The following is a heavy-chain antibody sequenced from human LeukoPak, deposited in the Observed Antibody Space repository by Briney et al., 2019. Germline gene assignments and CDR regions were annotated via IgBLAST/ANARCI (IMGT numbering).Heavy chain of an antibody. J-gene: IGHJ6*02. Sequence: ASVKVSCKASGYTFTSYGISWVRQAPGQGLEWMGWISAYNGNTNYAQKLQGRVTMTTDTSTSTAYMELRSLRSDDKAVYYCARPVLLRDKDGMDVWGQGTTVTVSS. CDR3: ARPVLLRDKDGMDV. V-gene: IGHV1-18*01. D-gene: IGHD3-10*01. CDR1: GYTFTSYG. CDR2: ISAYNGNT.